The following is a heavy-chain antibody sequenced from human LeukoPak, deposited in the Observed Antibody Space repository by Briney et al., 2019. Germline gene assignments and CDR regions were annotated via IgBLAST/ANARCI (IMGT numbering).Heavy chain of an antibody. D-gene: IGHD3-9*01. J-gene: IGHJ4*02. V-gene: IGHV4-59*08. CDR3: ARQYDILTGFDY. CDR1: GGSISSHY. CDR2: IYYSGST. Sequence: TSETLSLTCTVSGGSISSHYWSWIRQPPGKGLEWIGYIYYSGSTNYNPSLKSRFTISVDTSKNQFSLKLSSVTAADTAVYYCARQYDILTGFDYWGQGTLVTVSS.